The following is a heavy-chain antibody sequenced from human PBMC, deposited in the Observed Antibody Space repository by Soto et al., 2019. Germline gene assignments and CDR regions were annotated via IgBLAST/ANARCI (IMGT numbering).Heavy chain of an antibody. J-gene: IGHJ2*01. CDR3: ASGTYYHSPDYYFPRYFDI. Sequence: GGSLRLSCAASGFTFSSYRMNWVRQAPGKGLDWVSYISSSSNTIYYADSVKGRFTISRDNAKNSLYLQMISLRDEDTAVYYCASGTYYHSPDYYFPRYFDIWGRGTLVTVSS. V-gene: IGHV3-48*02. CDR2: ISSSSNTI. CDR1: GFTFSSYR. D-gene: IGHD3-22*01.